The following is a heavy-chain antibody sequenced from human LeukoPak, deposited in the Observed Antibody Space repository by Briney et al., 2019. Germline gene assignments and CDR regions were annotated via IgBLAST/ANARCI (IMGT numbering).Heavy chain of an antibody. V-gene: IGHV4-39*07. CDR3: AREGGGRGY. CDR1: GGSISSSSYY. D-gene: IGHD2-15*01. CDR2: IYYSGST. J-gene: IGHJ4*02. Sequence: SETLSLTCTVSGGSISSSSYYWGWIRQPPGKGLEWIGSIYYSGSTYYNPSLKSRVTISVDTSKNQFSLKLSSVTAADTAVYYCAREGGGRGYWGQGTLVTVSS.